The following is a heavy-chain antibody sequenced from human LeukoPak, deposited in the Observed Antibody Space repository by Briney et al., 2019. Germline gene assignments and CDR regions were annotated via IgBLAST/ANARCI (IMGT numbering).Heavy chain of an antibody. CDR3: ARDLGIAVAGTGNYYYYYMDV. CDR2: INPNSGGT. Sequence: ASVKVSCKASGYTFTSYAMHWVRQAPGQGLEWMGWINPNSGGTNYAQKFQGRVTMTRDTSISTAYMELSRLRSDDTAVYYCARDLGIAVAGTGNYYYYYMDVWGKRTTVTVSS. CDR1: GYTFTSYA. V-gene: IGHV1-2*02. J-gene: IGHJ6*03. D-gene: IGHD6-19*01.